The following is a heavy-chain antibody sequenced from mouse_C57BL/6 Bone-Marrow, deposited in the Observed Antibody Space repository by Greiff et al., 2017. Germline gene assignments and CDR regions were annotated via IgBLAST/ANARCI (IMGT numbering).Heavy chain of an antibody. CDR1: GYTFTSYW. Sequence: QVQLQQPGAELVKPGASVKLSCKASGYTFTSYWMQWVKQRPGPGLEWIGEIDPSDSYTNYNQKFKGKATLTVDTSSSTAYMQLSSLTSEDSAVYYCARGWDDYWGQGTTLTVSS. J-gene: IGHJ2*01. CDR2: IDPSDSYT. V-gene: IGHV1-50*01. D-gene: IGHD4-1*01. CDR3: ARGWDDY.